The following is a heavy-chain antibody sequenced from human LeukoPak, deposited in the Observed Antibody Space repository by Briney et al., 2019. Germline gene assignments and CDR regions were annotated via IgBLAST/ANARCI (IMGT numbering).Heavy chain of an antibody. J-gene: IGHJ4*02. Sequence: SGGSLRLSCAASGFTFTDYYMDWVRQAPGKELEWIGRIKNNAGGYTTDYAASVKGRFTMSRDDSKNSVYLQMNSLKTEDTAVYFCANRVGGVNNFDYWGQGTLVTVSS. D-gene: IGHD3-16*01. V-gene: IGHV3-72*01. CDR3: ANRVGGVNNFDY. CDR1: GFTFTDYY. CDR2: IKNNAGGYTT.